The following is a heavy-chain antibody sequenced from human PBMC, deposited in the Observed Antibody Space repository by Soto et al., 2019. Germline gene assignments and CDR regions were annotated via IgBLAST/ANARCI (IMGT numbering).Heavy chain of an antibody. CDR3: ARATTMVRGVIIWVPDY. V-gene: IGHV3-21*01. CDR1: GFTFSLYS. CDR2: ISSSSSYI. J-gene: IGHJ4*02. D-gene: IGHD3-10*01. Sequence: TGGSLRLSCAASGFTFSLYSMNLVRQAPGKGLEWFSSISSSSSYIYYADSVKGRFTISRDNAKNSLYLQMNSLRAEDTAVYYCARATTMVRGVIIWVPDYWGQGTLVTVSS.